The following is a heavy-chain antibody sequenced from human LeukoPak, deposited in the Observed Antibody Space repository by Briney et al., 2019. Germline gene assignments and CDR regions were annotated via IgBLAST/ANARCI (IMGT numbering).Heavy chain of an antibody. CDR1: GGSISSYY. CDR2: IYYSGST. Sequence: SETLSLTCTVSGGSISSYYWSWIRQPPGKGLEWIGYIYYSGSTTYNPSLKSRVTISLDMSKYQFSLKLTSVTAADTAVYYCARDFTGGSFDYWGQGTLVTVSS. J-gene: IGHJ4*03. V-gene: IGHV4-59*12. CDR3: ARDFTGGSFDY. D-gene: IGHD2-8*02.